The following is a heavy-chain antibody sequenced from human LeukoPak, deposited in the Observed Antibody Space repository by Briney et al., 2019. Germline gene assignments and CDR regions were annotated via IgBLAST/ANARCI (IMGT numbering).Heavy chain of an antibody. CDR1: GFSLSTSGMC. CDR3: ARTPYSSSVEY. Sequence: SGPALAQLTQTLTQTCSFPGFSLSTSGMCVSWIRQPPGKALEWLARIDWDDDKHYSTSLKTRLTISKDTSKNQVVLTMTNMDPVDTATYYCARTPYSSSVEYWGQGTLVTVSS. V-gene: IGHV2-70*11. D-gene: IGHD6-13*01. J-gene: IGHJ4*02. CDR2: IDWDDDK.